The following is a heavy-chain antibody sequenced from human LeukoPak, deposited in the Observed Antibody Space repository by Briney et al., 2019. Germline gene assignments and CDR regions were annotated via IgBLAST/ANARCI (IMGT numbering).Heavy chain of an antibody. CDR2: FDPEDGET. V-gene: IGHV1-24*01. Sequence: ASVKVSRKVSGYTLTELSMHWVRQAPGKGLEWMGGFDPEDGETIYAQKFQGRVTMTEDTPTDTAYMELSSLRSEDTAVYYCATGLYYYGSGSYYIDYWGQGTLVTVSS. CDR1: GYTLTELS. D-gene: IGHD3-10*01. J-gene: IGHJ4*02. CDR3: ATGLYYYGSGSYYIDY.